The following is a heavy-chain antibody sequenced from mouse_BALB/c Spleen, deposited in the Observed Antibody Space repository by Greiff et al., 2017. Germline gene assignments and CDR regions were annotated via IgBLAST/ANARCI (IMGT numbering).Heavy chain of an antibody. D-gene: IGHD2-1*01. CDR1: GFTFSSYA. CDR2: ISSGGST. Sequence: EVMLVESGGGLVKPGGSLKLSCAASGFTFSSYAMSWVRQTPEKRLEWVASISSGGSTYYPDSVKGRFTISRDNARNILYLQMSSLRSEDTAMYYCARGYYGNPAWFAYWGQGTLVTVSA. CDR3: ARGYYGNPAWFAY. J-gene: IGHJ3*01. V-gene: IGHV5-6-5*01.